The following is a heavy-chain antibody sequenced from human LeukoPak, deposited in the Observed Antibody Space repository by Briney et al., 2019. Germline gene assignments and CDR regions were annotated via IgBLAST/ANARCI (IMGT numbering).Heavy chain of an antibody. CDR1: GFTVSSNY. CDR2: IYSGGST. J-gene: IGHJ6*02. CDR3: ARSPRCGGDCYSYRNYYYYGMDV. D-gene: IGHD2-21*02. Sequence: GGSLRLSCAASGFTVSSNYMSWVRQAPGKGLEWVSVIYSGGSTYYADSVKGRFTTSRDNSKNTLYLQMNSLRAEDTAVYYCARSPRCGGDCYSYRNYYYYGMDVWGQGTTVTVSS. V-gene: IGHV3-66*01.